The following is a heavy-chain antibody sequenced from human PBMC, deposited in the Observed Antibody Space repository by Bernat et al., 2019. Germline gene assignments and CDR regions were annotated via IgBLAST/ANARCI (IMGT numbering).Heavy chain of an antibody. J-gene: IGHJ6*02. D-gene: IGHD3-10*01. Sequence: QVQLVESGGGVVQPGRSLRLSCAASGFTFSSYGMHWVRQAPGKGLEWVAVISYDGSNKYYADSVKGRFTISRDNSKNTLYLQMNSLRAEDTAVYYCAKSSYYYGSGSYWAVYYYGMDVWGQGTTVTVSS. CDR1: GFTFSSYG. CDR3: AKSSYYYGSGSYWAVYYYGMDV. V-gene: IGHV3-30*18. CDR2: ISYDGSNK.